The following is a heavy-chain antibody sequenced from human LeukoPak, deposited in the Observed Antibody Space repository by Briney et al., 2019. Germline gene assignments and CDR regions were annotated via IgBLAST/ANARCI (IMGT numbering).Heavy chain of an antibody. CDR1: GYRFTSYW. CDR3: ARRGGLTDAFDI. D-gene: IGHD3-16*01. J-gene: IGHJ3*02. CDR2: IYPGDSDT. Sequence: NRGESLKISCKGSGYRFTSYWIGWVRQLPGKGLEWMGIIYPGDSDTRYSPSFQGQVTISADKSISTAYLQWSSLKASHTAMYYCARRGGLTDAFDIWGQGTMVTVYS. V-gene: IGHV5-51*01.